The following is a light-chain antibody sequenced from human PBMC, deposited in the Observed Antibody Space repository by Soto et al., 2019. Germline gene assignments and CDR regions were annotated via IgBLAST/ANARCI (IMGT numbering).Light chain of an antibody. CDR3: CLYTFTSTLYV. Sequence: QSVLTQPPSASGTPGQRVTISCTGSSSDVGGHNYVSWYQQHPGKAPRLMIYEVTKRPSGVSNRFSGSKSGNTASLTISGLKAEEEADYYCCLYTFTSTLYVYGTATKVTVL. CDR1: SSDVGGHNY. J-gene: IGLJ1*01. V-gene: IGLV2-14*03. CDR2: EVT.